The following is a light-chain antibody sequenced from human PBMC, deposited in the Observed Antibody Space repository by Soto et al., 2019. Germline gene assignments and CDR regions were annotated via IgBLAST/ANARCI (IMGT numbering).Light chain of an antibody. J-gene: IGLJ3*02. V-gene: IGLV2-8*01. CDR2: EVT. CDR3: SLYAASNNFYFV. Sequence: QSVLTQPPSASGSPGQSVTISCTGTSSDVGGYNYVSWYQQYPGSAPKLMIYEVTKRPSGVPDRFSGSKSGNTASLTVSGLQADDEADYYGSLYAASNNFYFVFGGGTQLTVL. CDR1: SSDVGGYNY.